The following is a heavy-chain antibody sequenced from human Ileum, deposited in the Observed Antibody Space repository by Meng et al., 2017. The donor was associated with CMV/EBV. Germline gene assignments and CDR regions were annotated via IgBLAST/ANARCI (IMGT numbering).Heavy chain of an antibody. Sequence: QIQLVQSGAEVKKPGASVKVSRKASGYTFSDYGITWVRQAPGQGLEWMGWISVYNGNTKYAQKVQGRVTLTTDTSTNTAYMELRSLRFDDTAVYYCAREGVGYCGGDCYSEYWGQGTLGNVSS. D-gene: IGHD2-21*02. CDR1: GYTFSDYG. J-gene: IGHJ4*02. CDR3: AREGVGYCGGDCYSEY. CDR2: ISVYNGNT. V-gene: IGHV1-18*01.